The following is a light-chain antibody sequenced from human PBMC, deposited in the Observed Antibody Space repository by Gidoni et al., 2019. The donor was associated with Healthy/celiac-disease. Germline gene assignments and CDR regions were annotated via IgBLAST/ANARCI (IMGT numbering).Light chain of an antibody. CDR1: QSVLYSSNNKNY. CDR3: QQYYSTPQT. CDR2: WAS. Sequence: DLVMTQSPDSLAVSLGERATINCKSSQSVLYSSNNKNYLAWYQQKPGQPPKLLIYWASTRESGVPDRFSGSGSGTDFNLTISSLKAEDGAVYYCQQYYSTPQTFGQGTKVEIK. J-gene: IGKJ1*01. V-gene: IGKV4-1*01.